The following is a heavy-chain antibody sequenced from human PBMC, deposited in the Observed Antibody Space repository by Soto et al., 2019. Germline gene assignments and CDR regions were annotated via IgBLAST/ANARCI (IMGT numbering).Heavy chain of an antibody. J-gene: IGHJ4*02. CDR3: ARDKITGLFDY. CDR1: GGSFSGYY. Sequence: QVQLQQWGAGLLKPSETLSLTCAVYGGSFSGYYWTWIRQPPGTGLEGLGEINHSGSTNYNQSLKRRVPISVDTSKNQFSLKLPSVTAADTAVYYCARDKITGLFDYWGQGTLVTVSS. V-gene: IGHV4-34*01. CDR2: INHSGST. D-gene: IGHD2-8*02.